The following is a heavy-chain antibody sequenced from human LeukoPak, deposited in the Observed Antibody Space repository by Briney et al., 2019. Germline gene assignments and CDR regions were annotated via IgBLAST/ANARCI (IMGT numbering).Heavy chain of an antibody. Sequence: PGGSLRLSCSASGFTFSYYNMNWVRQAPGKRLEWVASISGGSDYIEYADSVKGRFTISRDNAKNSLFLQISNLSAEDTAVYYCAKERFLEWFFIEEYYFYMDVWGKGTTVTVSS. CDR2: ISGGSDYI. V-gene: IGHV3-21*06. CDR1: GFTFSYYN. CDR3: AKERFLEWFFIEEYYFYMDV. J-gene: IGHJ6*03. D-gene: IGHD3-3*01.